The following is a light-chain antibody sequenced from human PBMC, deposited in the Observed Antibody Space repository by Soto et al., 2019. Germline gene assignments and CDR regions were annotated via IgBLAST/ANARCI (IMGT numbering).Light chain of an antibody. J-gene: IGKJ4*01. CDR2: KAS. V-gene: IGKV1-5*03. CDR1: QSISSW. CDR3: QQYNSYPLP. Sequence: DIQMTQSPSTLSASVGDRVTITCRASQSISSWLAWYQQKPGKAPKLLIYKASSLESGVPSRFSGGGSGTEFTLTIRSLQPADFATYYCQQYNSYPLPFCGGTKVEIK.